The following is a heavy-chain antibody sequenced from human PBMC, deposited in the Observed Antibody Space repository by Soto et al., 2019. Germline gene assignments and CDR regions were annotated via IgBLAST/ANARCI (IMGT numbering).Heavy chain of an antibody. CDR3: ARDFIVGAPDYFDY. Sequence: QVQLVESGGGVVQPGRSLSLSCAASGFTFSDYPMHWVRQAPGKGLEWVAVISYDGRVKYYVDSVKGRFTISRDDSKNTLCLLMNSLRVDDTAVYYCARDFIVGAPDYFDYWGQGTLVTVSS. J-gene: IGHJ4*02. D-gene: IGHD1-26*01. V-gene: IGHV3-30*04. CDR2: ISYDGRVK. CDR1: GFTFSDYP.